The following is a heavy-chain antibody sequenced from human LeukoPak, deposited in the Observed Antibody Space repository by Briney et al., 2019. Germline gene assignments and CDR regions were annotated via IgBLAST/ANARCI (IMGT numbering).Heavy chain of an antibody. V-gene: IGHV3-30-3*01. D-gene: IGHD3-3*01. CDR1: GFIFSNYA. J-gene: IGHJ6*02. CDR3: ARDRIIQYYDFWSGHYREEGMDV. CDR2: VSYDGSNK. Sequence: PGGSLRLSCAASGFIFSNYAMHWVRQAPGKGLEWVAAVSYDGSNKYYADSVRGRLTISRDNSKNTLYLQMNSLRAVDTAVYYCARDRIIQYYDFWSGHYREEGMDVWGQGTTVTVSS.